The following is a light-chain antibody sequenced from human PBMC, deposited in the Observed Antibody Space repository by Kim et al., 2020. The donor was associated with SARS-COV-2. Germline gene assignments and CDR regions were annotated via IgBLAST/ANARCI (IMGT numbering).Light chain of an antibody. CDR2: SNN. CDR3: AAWDDSLSGLV. CDR1: SSNIGSNY. J-gene: IGLJ2*01. Sequence: GQRVTMSGSGSSSNIGSNYVYWYQQLPGTAPKLLIYSNNQRPSGVPDRFSGSKSGTSASLAISGLRSEDEADYYCAAWDDSLSGLVFGGGTQLTVL. V-gene: IGLV1-47*02.